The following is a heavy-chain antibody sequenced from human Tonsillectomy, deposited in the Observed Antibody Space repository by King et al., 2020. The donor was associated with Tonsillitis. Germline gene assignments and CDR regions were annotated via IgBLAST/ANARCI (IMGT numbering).Heavy chain of an antibody. Sequence: VQLQESGPGLVKPSQTVSLTCTVSGGSISSGYYYRSWIRQPPGKGLEWIGNIFYSGSTYYNPSLKSRVTISVDTSNNQFSLKLSSVTAADSAVYYCARDFSDRGGNYGMDVWGQGTTVTVSS. J-gene: IGHJ6*02. CDR2: IFYSGST. V-gene: IGHV4-30-4*01. CDR1: GGSISSGYYY. CDR3: ARDFSDRGGNYGMDV. D-gene: IGHD2-15*01.